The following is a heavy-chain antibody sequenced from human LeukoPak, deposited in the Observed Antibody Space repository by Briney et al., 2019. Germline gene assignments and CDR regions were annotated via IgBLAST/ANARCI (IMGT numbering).Heavy chain of an antibody. CDR3: AKVPGY. CDR1: GFTFSNYD. J-gene: IGHJ4*02. V-gene: IGHV3-23*01. D-gene: IGHD2-15*01. CDR2: ISGSGGGT. Sequence: GGSLRLSRAASGFTFSNYDMNWVRQAPGKGPEWVSAISGSGGGTHYADSVKGRFTISRDNSKNMLYLQMNSLRAEDTAVYYCAKVPGYWGQGTLVTVSS.